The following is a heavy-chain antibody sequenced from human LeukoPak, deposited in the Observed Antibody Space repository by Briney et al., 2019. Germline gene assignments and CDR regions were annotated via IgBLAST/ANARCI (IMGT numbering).Heavy chain of an antibody. CDR1: RFTFSSYA. V-gene: IGHV3-23*01. Sequence: GGSLRLSCAASRFTFSSYAMSWVRQAPGKGLEWVSAISGSGGSTYYADSVKGRFTISRDNSKNTLYLQMNSLRAEDTAVYYCAKGQWLVEGFDYWGQGTLVTVSS. CDR3: AKGQWLVEGFDY. D-gene: IGHD6-19*01. CDR2: ISGSGGST. J-gene: IGHJ4*02.